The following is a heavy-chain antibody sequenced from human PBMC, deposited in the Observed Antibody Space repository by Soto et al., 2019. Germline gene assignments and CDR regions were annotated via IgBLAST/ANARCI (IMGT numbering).Heavy chain of an antibody. D-gene: IGHD2-15*01. V-gene: IGHV3-30*18. CDR3: AKGDIVVVVALYYYGMDV. Sequence: LRLSCAASGFTFSSYGMHWVRQAPGKGLEWVAVISYDGSNKYYADSVKGRFTISRDNSKNTLYLQMNSLRAEDTAVYYCAKGDIVVVVALYYYGMDVGSQGTTVTVSS. CDR1: GFTFSSYG. CDR2: ISYDGSNK. J-gene: IGHJ6*02.